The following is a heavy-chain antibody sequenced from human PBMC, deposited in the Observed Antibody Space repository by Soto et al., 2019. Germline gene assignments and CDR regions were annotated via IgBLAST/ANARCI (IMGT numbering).Heavy chain of an antibody. CDR1: GGSISSSNW. CDR2: IYHSGST. J-gene: IGHJ4*02. Sequence: QVQLQESGPGLVKPSGTLSLTCAVSGGSISSSNWWSWVRQPPGKGLEWIGEIYHSGSTNYNPSLKSRVTMSVDKSKNQFSLNLTSVTAADTAVYYCARKDYRDYDFAYWGQGTLVTVSS. CDR3: ARKDYRDYDFAY. V-gene: IGHV4-4*02. D-gene: IGHD4-17*01.